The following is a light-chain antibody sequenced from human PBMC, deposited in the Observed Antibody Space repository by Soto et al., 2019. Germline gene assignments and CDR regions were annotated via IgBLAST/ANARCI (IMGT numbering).Light chain of an antibody. CDR2: EVR. CDR3: TSYTPTGALV. CDR1: NTDVGGYNY. V-gene: IGLV2-14*01. Sequence: QAMRIEPGAVCVYKNKSITVSCTGTNTDVGGYNYVSWYQHRPGKAPRLMIYEVRNRLSGVSNRFSGSKSGNTASLTISGLQSEDEADYYCTSYTPTGALVFGSGTKVTVL. J-gene: IGLJ6*01.